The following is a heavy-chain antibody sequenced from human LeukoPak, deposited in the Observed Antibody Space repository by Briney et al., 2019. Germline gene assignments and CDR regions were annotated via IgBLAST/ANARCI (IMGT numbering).Heavy chain of an antibody. D-gene: IGHD3-3*01. Sequence: ASVKVSCKASGYTSTSYAMHWVRQAPGQRLEWMGWINAGNGNTKYSQKFQGRVTITRDTSASTAYMELSSLRSEDTAVYYCARGAVLRFLEWLSPDYYYGMDVWGQGTTVTVSS. CDR2: INAGNGNT. CDR3: ARGAVLRFLEWLSPDYYYGMDV. CDR1: GYTSTSYA. J-gene: IGHJ6*02. V-gene: IGHV1-3*01.